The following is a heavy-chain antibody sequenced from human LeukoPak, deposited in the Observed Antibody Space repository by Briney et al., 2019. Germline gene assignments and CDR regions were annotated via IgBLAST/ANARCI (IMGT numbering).Heavy chain of an antibody. CDR1: GGSISSGGYY. Sequence: SETLSLTCTVSGGSISSGGYYWSWIRQHPGKGLEWIGYIYYSGSTYYNPSLKSRVTISVDTSKNQFSLKLSSVTAVGTAVYYCARSKRTLGHYYYMDVWGKGTTVTVSS. CDR3: ARSKRTLGHYYYMDV. V-gene: IGHV4-31*03. CDR2: IYYSGST. J-gene: IGHJ6*03. D-gene: IGHD3/OR15-3a*01.